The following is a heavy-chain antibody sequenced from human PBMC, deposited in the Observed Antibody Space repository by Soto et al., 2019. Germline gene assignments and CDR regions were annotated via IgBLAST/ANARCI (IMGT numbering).Heavy chain of an antibody. Sequence: GGSLRLSCAASGFTFSSYWMNWVRQAPGKGLEWVANIKQDGSEKYYVDSVKGRFTISRDNAKNSLYLQMNSLRAEDTAVYYCARWARITIFGVVIIRPYYFDYWGQGTLVTVSS. CDR1: GFTFSSYW. CDR3: ARWARITIFGVVIIRPYYFDY. D-gene: IGHD3-3*01. V-gene: IGHV3-7*01. CDR2: IKQDGSEK. J-gene: IGHJ4*02.